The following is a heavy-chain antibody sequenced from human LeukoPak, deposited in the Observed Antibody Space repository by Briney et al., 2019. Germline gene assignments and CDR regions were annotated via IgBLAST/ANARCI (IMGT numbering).Heavy chain of an antibody. CDR2: TNHSGST. J-gene: IGHJ4*02. V-gene: IGHV4-34*01. D-gene: IGHD5-24*01. Sequence: SETLSLTCAVYGGSFSGYYWSWIRQPPGKGLEWIGETNHSGSTNYNPSLKSRVTISVDTSKNQFSLKLSSVTAADTAVYYCARATTIVDYWGQGTLVTVSS. CDR1: GGSFSGYY. CDR3: ARATTIVDY.